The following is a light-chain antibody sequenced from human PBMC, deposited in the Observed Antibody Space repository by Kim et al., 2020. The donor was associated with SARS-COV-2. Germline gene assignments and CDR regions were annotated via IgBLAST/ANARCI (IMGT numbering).Light chain of an antibody. Sequence: EIVLTQSPGTLSLSPGEGATLSCRDSQSVGTYLAWYQQRPGQPPRLLMYGASMRAAGISDKFSGSGSGTDFTLTITRLEPEDFAVYYCQRYGSSPYTVGQGTKLDI. CDR1: QSVGTY. CDR3: QRYGSSPYT. V-gene: IGKV3-20*01. CDR2: GAS. J-gene: IGKJ2*01.